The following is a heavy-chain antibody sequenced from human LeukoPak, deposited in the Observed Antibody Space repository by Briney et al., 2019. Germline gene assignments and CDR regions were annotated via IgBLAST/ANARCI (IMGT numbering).Heavy chain of an antibody. D-gene: IGHD3-22*01. V-gene: IGHV3-21*01. Sequence: PGGSLRLSCAASGFTFSSYSMTWVRQAPGKGLEWVSSISSSSSYIYYADSVKGRFTISRDNAKNSLYLQMNSLRAEDTAVYYCARDQAPTYYYDSSGYYPAGLVYWGQGTLVTVSS. J-gene: IGHJ4*02. CDR3: ARDQAPTYYYDSSGYYPAGLVY. CDR1: GFTFSSYS. CDR2: ISSSSSYI.